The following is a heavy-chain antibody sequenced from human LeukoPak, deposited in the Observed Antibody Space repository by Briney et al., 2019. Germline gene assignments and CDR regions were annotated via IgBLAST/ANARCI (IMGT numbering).Heavy chain of an antibody. CDR1: GFTFSSYW. CDR2: IKQDGSEK. J-gene: IGHJ4*02. D-gene: IGHD6-19*01. V-gene: IGHV3-7*01. Sequence: GGSLSLSCAASGFTFSSYWMSWLRQAPGKGLEGVANIKQDGSEKYYVDSVKGRFTISRDNAKNSLYLQMNGLRAEDTAVYYCARDPVYSSGWDYFDYWGQGTLVTVSS. CDR3: ARDPVYSSGWDYFDY.